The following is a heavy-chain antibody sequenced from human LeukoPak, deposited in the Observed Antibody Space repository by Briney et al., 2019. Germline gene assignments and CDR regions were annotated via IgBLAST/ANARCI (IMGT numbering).Heavy chain of an antibody. Sequence: GASVTVSCKASGGTFSSYAISWVRQAPGQGLEWMGWISAYNGNTNYAQKLQGRVTMTTDTSTSTAYMELRSLRSDDTAVYYCASGILTAIDYWGQGTLVTVSS. CDR1: GGTFSSYA. J-gene: IGHJ4*02. D-gene: IGHD3-9*01. V-gene: IGHV1-18*01. CDR3: ASGILTAIDY. CDR2: ISAYNGNT.